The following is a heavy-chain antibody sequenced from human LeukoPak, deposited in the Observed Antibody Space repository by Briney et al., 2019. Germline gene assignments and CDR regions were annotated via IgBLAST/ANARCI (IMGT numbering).Heavy chain of an antibody. CDR1: GYSISSGYY. J-gene: IGHJ4*02. Sequence: SETLSLTCVVSGYSISSGYYWGWIRQSPGKGLEWIGTIYHSGSTYYNPSLRSRVTISVDTSKYQFSLRLTSVTAADTAVYYCARQTGSGLFILPGGQGTLVTVSS. CDR3: ARQTGSGLFILP. D-gene: IGHD3/OR15-3a*01. V-gene: IGHV4-38-2*01. CDR2: IYHSGST.